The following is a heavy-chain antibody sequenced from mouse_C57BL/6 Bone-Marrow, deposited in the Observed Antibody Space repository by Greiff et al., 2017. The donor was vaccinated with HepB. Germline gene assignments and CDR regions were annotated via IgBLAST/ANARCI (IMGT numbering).Heavy chain of an antibody. CDR1: GFNIKNTY. CDR3: TTCNYYGSSYDY. J-gene: IGHJ2*01. CDR2: IDPANGNT. D-gene: IGHD1-1*01. V-gene: IGHV14-3*01. Sequence: VQLQQSVAELVRPGASVKLSCTASGFNIKNTYMHWVKQRPEQGLEWIGRIDPANGNTKYAPKFQGKATITADTSSNTAYLQLISLPSEDTAVYYCTTCNYYGSSYDYWGQGTTLTVSS.